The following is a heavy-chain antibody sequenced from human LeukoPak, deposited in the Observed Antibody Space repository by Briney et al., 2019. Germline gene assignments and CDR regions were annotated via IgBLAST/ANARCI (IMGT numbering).Heavy chain of an antibody. J-gene: IGHJ3*02. CDR1: GFTFSSYA. CDR2: ISWNSGSI. V-gene: IGHV3-9*03. D-gene: IGHD2-21*01. Sequence: PGRSLRLSCAASGFTFSSYAMHWVRQAPGKGLEWVAGISWNSGSIGYADSVKGRFTLSRDNAKNSLYLQMNSLRAEDMALYYCAKGHPSYYLVSAFDIWGRGTMVTVSS. CDR3: AKGHPSYYLVSAFDI.